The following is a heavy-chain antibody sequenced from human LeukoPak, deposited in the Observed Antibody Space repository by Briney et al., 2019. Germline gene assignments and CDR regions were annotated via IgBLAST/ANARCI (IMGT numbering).Heavy chain of an antibody. Sequence: GGSLRLSCAASGFTFSDYYMSWIRQAPGKGLEWVSYISSSGSTIYYADSVKGRFTISRDNAKNSLYLQMNSLRAEDAAVYYCARVKWFGELNWFDPWGQGTLVTVSS. CDR3: ARVKWFGELNWFDP. J-gene: IGHJ5*02. CDR2: ISSSGSTI. V-gene: IGHV3-11*01. CDR1: GFTFSDYY. D-gene: IGHD3-10*01.